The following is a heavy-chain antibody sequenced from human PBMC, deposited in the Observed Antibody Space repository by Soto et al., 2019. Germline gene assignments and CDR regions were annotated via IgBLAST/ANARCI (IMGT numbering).Heavy chain of an antibody. Sequence: ASVKVSCKASGYTFTSYAMHWVRQAPGQRLEWMGWINAGNGNTKYSQKFQGRVTITRDTSASTAYMELSSLRSEDTAVYYCARLRAYDFWSGIPRNDAFDIWGQGTMVTVSS. D-gene: IGHD3-3*01. CDR2: INAGNGNT. J-gene: IGHJ3*02. V-gene: IGHV1-3*01. CDR1: GYTFTSYA. CDR3: ARLRAYDFWSGIPRNDAFDI.